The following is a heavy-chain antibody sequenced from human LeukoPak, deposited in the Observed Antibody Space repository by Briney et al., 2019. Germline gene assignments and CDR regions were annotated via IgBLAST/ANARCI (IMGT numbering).Heavy chain of an antibody. V-gene: IGHV1-2*02. CDR1: GYTFTGYY. CDR2: INPNSGGT. Sequence: ASVKVSCKASGYTFTGYYMHWVRQAPGQGLGWMGWINPNSGGTKYAQMFQGRVTMARDTSISTAYMELSSLRSDDTAVYYCARDSSGGPWYYFDYWGQGTLVTVSS. CDR3: ARDSSGGPWYYFDY. J-gene: IGHJ4*02. D-gene: IGHD3-22*01.